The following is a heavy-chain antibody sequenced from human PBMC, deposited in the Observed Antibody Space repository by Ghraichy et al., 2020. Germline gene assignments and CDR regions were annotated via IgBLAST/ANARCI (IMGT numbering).Heavy chain of an antibody. CDR3: ARVSVVISPLHFDS. CDR2: IYNDGTT. J-gene: IGHJ4*02. CDR1: GFTVSNNY. Sequence: GGSLRLSCAASGFTVSNNYMSWVRQAPGKGLEWVSVIYNDGTTYYADSVKGRFTISRDNSKNTLYLQMNSLRAEDTAVYYCARVSVVISPLHFDSWGQGTLVTVSS. D-gene: IGHD3-22*01. V-gene: IGHV3-66*01.